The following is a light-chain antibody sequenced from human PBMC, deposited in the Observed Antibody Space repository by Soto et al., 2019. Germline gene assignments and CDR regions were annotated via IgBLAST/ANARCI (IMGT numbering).Light chain of an antibody. Sequence: DTPMTQSPSSLSASVGDRVTITCRASQSISKYLNWYQQKLGQAPELLIYAASSLQSGVPSRFSGSVSGTDFTLTISSLQPEDFATYYCQQNYSTPHTFGGGTRVEIQ. CDR3: QQNYSTPHT. V-gene: IGKV1-39*01. CDR2: AAS. J-gene: IGKJ4*01. CDR1: QSISKY.